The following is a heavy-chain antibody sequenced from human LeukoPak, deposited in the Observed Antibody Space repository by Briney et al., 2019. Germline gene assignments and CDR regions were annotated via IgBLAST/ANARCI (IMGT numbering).Heavy chain of an antibody. J-gene: IGHJ4*02. D-gene: IGHD5-18*01. V-gene: IGHV4-4*07. CDR2: IYTSGST. Sequence: PSETLSLTCTVSVGSISSYYWSWIRQPAGKGLEWIGRIYTSGSTNYNPSLKSRVTMSVDTSKNQFSLKLSSVTAADTAVYYCAASQVGGYSYGSYFDYWGQGTLVTVSS. CDR1: VGSISSYY. CDR3: AASQVGGYSYGSYFDY.